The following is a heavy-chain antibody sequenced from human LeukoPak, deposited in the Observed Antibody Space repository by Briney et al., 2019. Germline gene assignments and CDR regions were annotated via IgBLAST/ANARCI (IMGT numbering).Heavy chain of an antibody. Sequence: ASVKVSCKVSGYTFTDYYMHWVQQAPGKGLEWMGLVYPEDGETIYAEKFQGRVTITADTSTDTAYMELSSLRSEDTAVYYCATMGYDSSGYNFDYWGQGTLVTVSS. J-gene: IGHJ4*02. V-gene: IGHV1-69-2*01. D-gene: IGHD3-22*01. CDR1: GYTFTDYY. CDR2: VYPEDGET. CDR3: ATMGYDSSGYNFDY.